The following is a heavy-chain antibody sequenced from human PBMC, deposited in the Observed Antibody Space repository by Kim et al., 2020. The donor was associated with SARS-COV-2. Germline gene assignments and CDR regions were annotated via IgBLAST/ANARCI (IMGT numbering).Heavy chain of an antibody. V-gene: IGHV4-4*07. CDR2: IYTSGST. CDR1: GGSISSYY. J-gene: IGHJ2*01. CDR3: ARDRSALTAVAGPTKSGGIYWYFDL. D-gene: IGHD6-19*01. Sequence: SETLSLTCTVSGGSISSYYWSWIRQPAGKGLEWIGRIYTSGSTNYNPSLKSRVTMSVDTSKNQFSLKLSSVTAADTAVYYCARDRSALTAVAGPTKSGGIYWYFDLWGRGTLVTVSS.